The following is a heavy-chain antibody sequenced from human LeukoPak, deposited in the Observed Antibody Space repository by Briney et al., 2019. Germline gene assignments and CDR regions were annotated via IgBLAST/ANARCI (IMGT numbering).Heavy chain of an antibody. V-gene: IGHV4-59*08. CDR2: IYYSGST. J-gene: IGHJ4*02. CDR1: GGSISSYY. CDR3: ARLRAAALWY. D-gene: IGHD6-13*01. Sequence: SETLSLTCTVSGGSISSYYWSWIRQPPGKGLEWIGYIYYSGSTNYNPSLKSRVTISVDTSKNQFSLKLSSVTAADTAVYYCARLRAAALWYWGQGTLVTVPS.